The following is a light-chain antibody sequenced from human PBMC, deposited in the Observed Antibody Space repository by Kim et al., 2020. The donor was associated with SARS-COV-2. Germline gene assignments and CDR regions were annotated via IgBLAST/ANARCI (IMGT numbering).Light chain of an antibody. CDR2: KAS. Sequence: ASVGDRVTITCRASQNIDIWLVWYQQKPGKAPNLLIYKASSLQSGVPSRFSGSGSGTEFTLTISSLQPEDFATYYCQQYSSYSQTFGQGTKVDIK. CDR3: QQYSSYSQT. CDR1: QNIDIW. V-gene: IGKV1-5*03. J-gene: IGKJ1*01.